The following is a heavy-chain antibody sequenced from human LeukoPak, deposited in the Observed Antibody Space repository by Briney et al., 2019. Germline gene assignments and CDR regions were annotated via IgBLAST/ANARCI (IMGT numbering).Heavy chain of an antibody. D-gene: IGHD2-15*01. Sequence: GASVKVSCKASGYTFTSYAMNWVRQAPGQRLEWMGWINTNTGNPTYAQGFTGLFVFSLDTSVSTAYLQISSLKAEDTAVYYCAREGGGSSWGAFDIWGQGTMVTVSS. J-gene: IGHJ3*02. CDR3: AREGGGSSWGAFDI. CDR2: INTNTGNP. V-gene: IGHV7-4-1*02. CDR1: GYTFTSYA.